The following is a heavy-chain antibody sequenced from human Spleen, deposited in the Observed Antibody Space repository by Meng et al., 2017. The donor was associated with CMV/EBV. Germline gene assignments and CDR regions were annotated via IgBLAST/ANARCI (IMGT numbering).Heavy chain of an antibody. CDR2: IKEDGSEK. Sequence: GGSLRLSCAAFGFTFSRYRMSWVRQAPGKGLEWVANIKEDGSEKYYVDSVKGRLTISRDNAKNSLDLQMNTLRAEDTAVYYCAKDRGRIRAAFDAFDIWGQGTMVTVSS. CDR3: AKDRGRIRAAFDAFDI. J-gene: IGHJ3*02. D-gene: IGHD2-15*01. CDR1: GFTFSRYR. V-gene: IGHV3-7*01.